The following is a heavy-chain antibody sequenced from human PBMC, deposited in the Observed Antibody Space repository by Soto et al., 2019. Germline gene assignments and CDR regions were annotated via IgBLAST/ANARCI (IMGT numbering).Heavy chain of an antibody. CDR3: AREECEKTGTCYPESFDL. CDR1: GFTFTNYN. CDR2: ISSRSENI. V-gene: IGHV3-21*06. D-gene: IGHD3-9*01. J-gene: IGHJ3*01. Sequence: GGSLRLSCAASGFTFTNYNMNWVRQAPGKXLEWVSTISSRSENIFSSVSVKGRLTVSRDNGKSILFLQMDSLRVDDTAMYYCAREECEKTGTCYPESFDLWGHGPMVTVSS.